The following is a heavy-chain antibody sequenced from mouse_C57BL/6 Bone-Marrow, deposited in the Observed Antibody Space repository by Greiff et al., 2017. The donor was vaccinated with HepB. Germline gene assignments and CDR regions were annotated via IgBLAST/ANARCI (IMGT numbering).Heavy chain of an antibody. V-gene: IGHV1-47*01. Sequence: QVQLQQSGAELVKPGASVKMSCKASGYTFTTYPIEWMKQNHGKSLEWIGNFHPYNDDTKYNEKFKGKATLTVEKSSSTVYLELSRLPSDDSAVYYCARKRVIYYGNFLAAWFAYWGQGTLVIVSA. CDR2: FHPYNDDT. CDR1: GYTFTTYP. D-gene: IGHD2-1*01. CDR3: ARKRVIYYGNFLAAWFAY. J-gene: IGHJ3*01.